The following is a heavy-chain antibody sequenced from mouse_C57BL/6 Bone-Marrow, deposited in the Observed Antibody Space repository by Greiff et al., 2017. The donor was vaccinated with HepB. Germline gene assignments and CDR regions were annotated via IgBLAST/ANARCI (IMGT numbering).Heavy chain of an antibody. CDR3: AKRDYYYGSSYLWYFDV. D-gene: IGHD1-1*01. CDR1: GFSLTSYG. V-gene: IGHV2-5*01. J-gene: IGHJ1*03. Sequence: QVQLQQSGPGLVQPSQSLSITCTVSGFSLTSYGVHWVRQSPGKGLEWLGVIWRGGSTDYNAAFMSRLSSTKDNSKSQVFFKMNSLQADDTALYYCAKRDYYYGSSYLWYFDVWGTGTTVTVSS. CDR2: IWRGGST.